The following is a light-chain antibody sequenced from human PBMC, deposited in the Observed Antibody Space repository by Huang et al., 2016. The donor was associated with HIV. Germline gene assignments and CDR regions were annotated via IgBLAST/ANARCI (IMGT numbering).Light chain of an antibody. J-gene: IGKJ4*01. CDR1: QDIHNS. CDR2: ETS. V-gene: IGKV1-33*01. Sequence: DIQMTQSPSSLSASVGDRVTITCKASQDIHNSLNWYQQKPGKAPKLMIYETSSLQTVVPSRFSGGGSVTDFTFTISTLQPEDIATYYCQQYGGLPLTFGGGTKVEI. CDR3: QQYGGLPLT.